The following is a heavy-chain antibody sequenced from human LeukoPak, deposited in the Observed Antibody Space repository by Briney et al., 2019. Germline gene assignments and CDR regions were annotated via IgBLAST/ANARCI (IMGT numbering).Heavy chain of an antibody. CDR2: IYYSGNT. D-gene: IGHD3/OR15-3a*01. CDR3: ARQTGSGLFILP. Sequence: PSETLSLTCAVYSGSFSSSNSYWGWIRQPPGKGLEWIGSIYYSGNTYYNASLKSQVSISIDTSKNQFSLRLTSVTAADTAVYYCARQTGSGLFILPGGQGTLVTVSS. J-gene: IGHJ4*02. CDR1: SGSFSSSNSY. V-gene: IGHV4-39*01.